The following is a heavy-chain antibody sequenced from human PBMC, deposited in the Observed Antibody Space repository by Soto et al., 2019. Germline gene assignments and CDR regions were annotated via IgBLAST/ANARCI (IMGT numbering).Heavy chain of an antibody. D-gene: IGHD2-21*02. CDR1: GFTFSSYA. CDR2: ISGSGGST. CDR3: AKDLVVVSAIFDS. Sequence: GGSLRLSCAASGFTFSSYAMSWVRQAPGKGLEWVSAISGSGGSTYYADSVKGRLTISRDNSKNTLYLHMSSLRAEDTALYYCAKDLVVVSAIFDSWGQGTLVTVSS. J-gene: IGHJ5*01. V-gene: IGHV3-23*01.